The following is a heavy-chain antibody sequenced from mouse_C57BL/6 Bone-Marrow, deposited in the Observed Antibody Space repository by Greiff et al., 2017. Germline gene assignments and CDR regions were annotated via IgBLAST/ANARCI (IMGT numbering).Heavy chain of an antibody. V-gene: IGHV1-7*01. Sequence: QVQLQQSGAELAKPGASVKLSCKASGYTFTSYWMHWVKQRPGHGLEWIGYINPSSGYSKYNQKFKDKATLTADKSSSTAYMQLSSLTYEDSAYNITTVVATDYFDYWGQGTTLTVSS. CDR1: GYTFTSYW. CDR3: TVVATDYFDY. CDR2: INPSSGYS. J-gene: IGHJ2*01. D-gene: IGHD1-1*01.